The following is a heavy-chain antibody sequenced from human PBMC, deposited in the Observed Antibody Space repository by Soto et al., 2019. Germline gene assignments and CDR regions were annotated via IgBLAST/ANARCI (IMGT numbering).Heavy chain of an antibody. CDR1: GFTFSTHA. CDR2: ISGSGGST. D-gene: IGHD2-2*01. J-gene: IGHJ6*02. CDR3: ATRRDASYYYYGMDV. Sequence: EVQLLESGGGLVQPGGSLRLSCAASGFTFSTHAMSWVRQAPGKGLEWVSAISGSGGSTYYADSVKGRFTISRDNSKNTLFLQMNSLRAEDTAVYYCATRRDASYYYYGMDVWGQGTTVTVSS. V-gene: IGHV3-23*01.